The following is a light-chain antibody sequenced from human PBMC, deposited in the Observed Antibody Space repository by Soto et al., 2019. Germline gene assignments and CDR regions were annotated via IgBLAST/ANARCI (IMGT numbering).Light chain of an antibody. CDR2: GAS. V-gene: IGKV3-20*01. CDR1: QSVSSSY. CDR3: QQYGSSPWT. J-gene: IGKJ1*01. Sequence: EIVLTQSPVTLSWSPGERATLSCRASQSVSSSYLAWYQQKPGQDPRLLIYGASSRATGILYKFSGSGSGTDLTLTISRLEPEDFAVYYCQQYGSSPWTFGQGTKVEIK.